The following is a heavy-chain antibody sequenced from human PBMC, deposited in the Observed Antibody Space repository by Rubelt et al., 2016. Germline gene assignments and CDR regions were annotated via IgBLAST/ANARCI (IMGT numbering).Heavy chain of an antibody. CDR3: ARDSEVRGAYYYYGMDV. CDR2: INHSGST. D-gene: IGHD3-10*01. CDR1: GGSFSGYY. Sequence: QVQLQQWGAGLLKPSETLSLTCAVYGGSFSGYYWSWIRQPPGKGLEWIGEINHSGSTNYNPSLKSRVTISVDTSKNHFSLKLSSVTAADTAVYYCARDSEVRGAYYYYGMDVWGQGTTVTVSS. J-gene: IGHJ6*02. V-gene: IGHV4-34*01.